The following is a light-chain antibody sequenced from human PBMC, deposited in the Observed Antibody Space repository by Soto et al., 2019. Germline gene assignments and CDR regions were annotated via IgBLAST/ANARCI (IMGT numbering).Light chain of an antibody. J-gene: IGKJ2*01. CDR1: QSIGTY. CDR3: QESHST. Sequence: DAQMTQSPSSLSASVGDSVTITCRASQSIGTYLDWYQHKPGKAPKLLIYAAPSLQSGVTSRFSGSGSRTDFTITISSMQPEDYANYYCQESHSTFGQGTKLEIK. V-gene: IGKV1-39*01. CDR2: AAP.